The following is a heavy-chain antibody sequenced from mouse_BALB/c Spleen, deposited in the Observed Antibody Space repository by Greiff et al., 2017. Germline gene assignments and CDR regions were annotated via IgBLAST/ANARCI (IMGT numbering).Heavy chain of an antibody. CDR1: GFTFSSYG. Sequence: DVQLQESGGDLVKPGGSLKLSCAASGFTFSSYGMSWVRQTPDKRLEWVATISSGGSYTYYPDSVKGRFTISRDNAKNTLYLQMSSLKSEDTAMYYCARHGGITTGYFDVWGAGTTVTVSS. CDR3: ARHGGITTGYFDV. J-gene: IGHJ1*01. D-gene: IGHD2-4*01. V-gene: IGHV5-6*01. CDR2: ISSGGSYT.